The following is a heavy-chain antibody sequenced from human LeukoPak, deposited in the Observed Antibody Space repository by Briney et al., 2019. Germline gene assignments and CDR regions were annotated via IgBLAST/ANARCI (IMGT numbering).Heavy chain of an antibody. Sequence: PSETLSLTCTVSGGSISSGDYYWSWIRQPPGKGLEWIGYIYYSGSTYYNPSLKSRVTISVDTSKNQFSLKLSSVTAADTAVYYCARVKQDYGGTLDYWGQGTLVTVSS. J-gene: IGHJ4*02. CDR3: ARVKQDYGGTLDY. D-gene: IGHD4-23*01. CDR2: IYYSGST. V-gene: IGHV4-30-4*01. CDR1: GGSISSGDYY.